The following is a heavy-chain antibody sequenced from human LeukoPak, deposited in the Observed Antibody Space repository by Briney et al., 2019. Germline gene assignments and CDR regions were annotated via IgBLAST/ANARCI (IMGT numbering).Heavy chain of an antibody. V-gene: IGHV3-30-3*01. CDR2: TSSDLNVK. CDR3: AGEGYYGSGSPPSLYFDY. CDR1: GFTFRNYV. Sequence: GGSLGLSCAASGFTFRNYVIHWVRQAPGKGLEWVAVTSSDLNVKLYADSVKGRFTISRDNSRSTLYLQMNSLRPEDTAIYYCAGEGYYGSGSPPSLYFDYWGQGTLVTVSS. D-gene: IGHD3-10*01. J-gene: IGHJ4*02.